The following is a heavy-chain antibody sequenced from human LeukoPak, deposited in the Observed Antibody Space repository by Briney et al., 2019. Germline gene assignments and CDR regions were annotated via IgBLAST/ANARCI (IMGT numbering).Heavy chain of an antibody. CDR2: IKPDGSEK. D-gene: IGHD6-19*01. V-gene: IGHV3-7*01. CDR1: GLIFSKYW. CDR3: ARDTVEPGDY. Sequence: PGGSLRLSCAASGLIFSKYWMTWVRQAPGKGLEWVASIKPDGSEKYYLDSVKGRFTISRDNARDSLYLQMNSLRAEDTAVYYCARDTVEPGDYWGQGTLVTVSS. J-gene: IGHJ4*02.